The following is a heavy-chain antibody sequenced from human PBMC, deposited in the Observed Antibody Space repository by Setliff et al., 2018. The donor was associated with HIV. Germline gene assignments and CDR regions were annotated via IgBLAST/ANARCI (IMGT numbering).Heavy chain of an antibody. CDR2: FDPEDDET. V-gene: IGHV1-24*01. J-gene: IGHJ4*02. CDR1: GYTLTELS. D-gene: IGHD5-12*01. Sequence: AASVKVSCKVSGYTLTELSIHWVRQAPGKGLEWMGGFDPEDDETIYAPKFQGRVTITADTSASTMYMELSSLRSEDTAVYYCARVGNNRLQFFDHWGQGTLVTVSS. CDR3: ARVGNNRLQFFDH.